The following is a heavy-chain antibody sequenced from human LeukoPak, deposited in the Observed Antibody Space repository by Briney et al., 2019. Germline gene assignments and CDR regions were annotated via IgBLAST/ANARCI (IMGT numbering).Heavy chain of an antibody. V-gene: IGHV3-48*03. D-gene: IGHD5-12*01. Sequence: GGSLRLSCAASGLTLSSYEMHWVRQAPGKGLEWISYISATSSTKFYADSVKGRFTISRDNAKNSLYLQMNSLTAEDTAVYYCAREASYGYAFDYWGQGTLVTVSS. CDR1: GLTLSSYE. CDR2: ISATSSTK. CDR3: AREASYGYAFDY. J-gene: IGHJ4*02.